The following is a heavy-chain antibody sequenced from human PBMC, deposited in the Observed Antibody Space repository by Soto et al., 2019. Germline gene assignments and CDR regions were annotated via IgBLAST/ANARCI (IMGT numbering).Heavy chain of an antibody. CDR1: GGSISSSDYW. CDR3: ARQIGRGSWSLDH. J-gene: IGHJ4*02. D-gene: IGHD6-13*01. V-gene: IGHV4-39*01. Sequence: QLQLQESGPGLVKPAETLSLTCTVSGGSISSSDYWWGWIRQPPGKGLEWIGSIYCTGSTYYNPSLKSRVIISVDTSKNQFSLRLSSVTAADTAVYYCARQIGRGSWSLDHWGQGTLVTVSS. CDR2: IYCTGST.